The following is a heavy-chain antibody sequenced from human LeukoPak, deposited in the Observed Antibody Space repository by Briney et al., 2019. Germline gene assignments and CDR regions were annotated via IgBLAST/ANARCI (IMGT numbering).Heavy chain of an antibody. D-gene: IGHD3-22*01. Sequence: ASVTVSFTFSGYTLTELSMHWVRQAPGKGLAWMGGFDPEDGETIYAQKFQGRVTMTEDTSTDTAYMELSSLRSEDTALYYCATAYYDSSGYYYLGFWGQGTLVTVSS. CDR2: FDPEDGET. CDR3: ATAYYDSSGYYYLGF. CDR1: GYTLTELS. V-gene: IGHV1-24*01. J-gene: IGHJ4*02.